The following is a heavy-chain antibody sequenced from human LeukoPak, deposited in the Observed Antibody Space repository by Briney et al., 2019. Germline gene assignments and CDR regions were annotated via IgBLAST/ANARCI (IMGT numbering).Heavy chain of an antibody. Sequence: PGGSLRLSCAASGFTFCISWMNWVRQAPGKGLEWVGRIKRIIDGGTTDYAAPVKGRFTVSRDDSINTLYLQMSSLKTEDTAAYYCAAQGRSCDLRYWGQGTLVTVSS. CDR3: AAQGRSCDLRY. CDR2: IKRIIDGGTT. V-gene: IGHV3-15*07. CDR1: GFTFCISW. D-gene: IGHD2-21*02. J-gene: IGHJ4*02.